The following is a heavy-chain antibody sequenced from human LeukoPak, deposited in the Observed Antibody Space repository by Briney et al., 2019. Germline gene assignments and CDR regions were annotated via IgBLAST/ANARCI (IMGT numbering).Heavy chain of an antibody. J-gene: IGHJ4*02. CDR3: ASELSRGDEGFDY. CDR1: GYTFTIYG. Sequence: ASVKVSCKTSGYTFTIYGISWVRQAPGQGLEWMGLISAYGNTNYAQNLQGRVTMTTDTSTSTVYMELSSLRSEDTAVYYCASELSRGDEGFDYWGQGTLVTVSS. CDR2: ISAYGNT. D-gene: IGHD3-10*01. V-gene: IGHV1-18*01.